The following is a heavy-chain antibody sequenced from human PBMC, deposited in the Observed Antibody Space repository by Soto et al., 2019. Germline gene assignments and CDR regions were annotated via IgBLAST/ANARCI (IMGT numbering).Heavy chain of an antibody. J-gene: IGHJ6*02. D-gene: IGHD6-13*01. CDR3: ALKGGRRSSSSGYGMDV. Sequence: QVQLQESGPGLVKPSETLSLTCTVSGGSISSYYWSWIRQPPGKGLEWIGYICYSGSTNYNPSLKSRVTISVDTSKNQFSLKLSSVTAADTAVYYCALKGGRRSSSSGYGMDVWGQGTTVTVSS. V-gene: IGHV4-59*01. CDR1: GGSISSYY. CDR2: ICYSGST.